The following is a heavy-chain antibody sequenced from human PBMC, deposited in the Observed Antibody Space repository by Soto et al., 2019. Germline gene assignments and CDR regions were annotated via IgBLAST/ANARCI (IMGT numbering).Heavy chain of an antibody. V-gene: IGHV1-46*03. J-gene: IGHJ4*02. D-gene: IGHD2-21*02. Sequence: GASVKVSCKASGYTFTSYYMHWVRQAPGQGLEWMGIINPSGGSTSYAQKFQGRVTMTRDTSTSTVYMELSSLRSEDTAVYYCARYCGGDCPSHPGFDYWGQGTLVTVSS. CDR1: GYTFTSYY. CDR2: INPSGGST. CDR3: ARYCGGDCPSHPGFDY.